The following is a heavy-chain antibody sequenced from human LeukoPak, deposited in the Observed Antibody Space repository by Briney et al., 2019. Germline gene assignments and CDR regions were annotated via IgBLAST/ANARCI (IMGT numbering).Heavy chain of an antibody. V-gene: IGHV1-69*06. CDR2: ILPIFGTA. Sequence: ASVKVSCKASGGTFSTYAISWVRQAPGQGLEWMGGILPIFGTANYAQKFQGRVTITADKSTSTAYMELSSLRSEDTAVYYCARVAYERSPIPYYYDSSGLNWFDPWGQGTLVTVSS. D-gene: IGHD3-22*01. CDR1: GGTFSTYA. J-gene: IGHJ5*02. CDR3: ARVAYERSPIPYYYDSSGLNWFDP.